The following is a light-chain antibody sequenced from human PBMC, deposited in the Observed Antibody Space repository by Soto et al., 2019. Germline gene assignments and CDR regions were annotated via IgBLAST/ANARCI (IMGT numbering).Light chain of an antibody. V-gene: IGLV1-40*01. CDR2: GNS. CDR1: SSNIGAGYD. Sequence: QSVLTQPPSVSGAPGQRVTISCTGSSSNIGAGYDVHWYQQLPGTAPKLLIYGNSNRPSGVPDRFSGSKSGTSASLAITGLQAEDEADYYCQSYDSSLRGLWVFGGGTKLPVL. CDR3: QSYDSSLRGLWV. J-gene: IGLJ3*02.